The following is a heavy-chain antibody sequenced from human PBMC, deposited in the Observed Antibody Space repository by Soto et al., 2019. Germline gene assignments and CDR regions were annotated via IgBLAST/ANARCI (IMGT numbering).Heavy chain of an antibody. D-gene: IGHD2-15*01. V-gene: IGHV4-31*03. J-gene: IGHJ3*02. CDR2: IYYSGST. CDR3: ARDGSEHTKGWRAFDI. Sequence: SETLSLTCTVSGGCISSGGYYWSWIRQHPGKGLEWIGYIYYSGSTYYNPSLKSRVTISVDTSKNQFSLKLSSVTAADTAVYYCARDGSEHTKGWRAFDIWGQGTMVTVSS. CDR1: GGCISSGGYY.